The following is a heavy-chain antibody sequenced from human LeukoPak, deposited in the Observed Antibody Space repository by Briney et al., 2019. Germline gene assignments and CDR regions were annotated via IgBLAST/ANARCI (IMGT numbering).Heavy chain of an antibody. CDR3: ARGKNYDFCSGYYSRVWFDP. D-gene: IGHD3-3*01. CDR2: INHSGST. CDR1: GGSFSGYY. Sequence: SETLSLTCAVYGGSFSGYYWSWIRQPPEKGLECIGEINHSGSTNYNPSLKSRVTISVDTSKNQFSLKLSSVTAADTAVYYCARGKNYDFCSGYYSRVWFDPWGQGTLVTVSS. V-gene: IGHV4-34*01. J-gene: IGHJ5*02.